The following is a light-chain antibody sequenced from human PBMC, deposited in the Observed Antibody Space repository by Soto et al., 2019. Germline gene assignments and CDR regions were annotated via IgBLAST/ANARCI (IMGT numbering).Light chain of an antibody. Sequence: QSVLTQPPSASGTPGQRVTISCSGSSSIIGSNTVNWYQQLPGTAPKLLIYSNNQRPSGVPDRFSGSKSGTSASLAISGLQSEDEADYYCAALDDFVVFGGGTKLTVL. V-gene: IGLV1-44*01. J-gene: IGLJ2*01. CDR2: SNN. CDR1: SSIIGSNT. CDR3: AALDDFVV.